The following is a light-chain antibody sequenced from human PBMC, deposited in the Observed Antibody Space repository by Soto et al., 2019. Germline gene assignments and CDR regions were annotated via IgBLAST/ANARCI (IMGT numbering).Light chain of an antibody. CDR3: QQYGSSPLT. Sequence: EIVLTQSPGTLSLSPVERATLSCMASQSVSSSYLAWYQQKPVQAPRLLIYGASSRATGIPDRFSGSGSGTDFTLTISRLEPEDFAVYYCQQYGSSPLTFGGGTKVDIK. V-gene: IGKV3-20*01. CDR1: QSVSSSY. CDR2: GAS. J-gene: IGKJ4*01.